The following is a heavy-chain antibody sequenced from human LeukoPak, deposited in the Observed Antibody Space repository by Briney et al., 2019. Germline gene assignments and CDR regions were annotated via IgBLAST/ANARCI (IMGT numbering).Heavy chain of an antibody. D-gene: IGHD3-10*01. J-gene: IGHJ4*02. V-gene: IGHV1-2*02. Sequence: ASVKVSCKASGYTFTGYYMHWVRQAPGQGLEWMGWINPNSGGTNYAQKFQGRVTMTRDTSISTAYMELSRLRSDDTAVYYCARDLTRKYGSGSYYDYWGQGTLATVSS. CDR2: INPNSGGT. CDR1: GYTFTGYY. CDR3: ARDLTRKYGSGSYYDY.